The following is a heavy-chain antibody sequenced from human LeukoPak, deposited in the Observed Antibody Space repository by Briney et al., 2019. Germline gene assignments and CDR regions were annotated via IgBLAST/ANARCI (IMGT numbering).Heavy chain of an antibody. D-gene: IGHD3-3*01. CDR3: ARVLGLGHDFWSAYYTGGWFDP. Sequence: SGTLSLTCTVSGGSISSSSYYWGWLRQPPGKGLEWIGSIYYSGSTYYNPSLKSRVTISVDTSKNQFSLKLSSVSAADTAVYYCARVLGLGHDFWSAYYTGGWFDPWGQGTLVTVSS. J-gene: IGHJ5*02. V-gene: IGHV4-39*07. CDR1: GGSISSSSYY. CDR2: IYYSGST.